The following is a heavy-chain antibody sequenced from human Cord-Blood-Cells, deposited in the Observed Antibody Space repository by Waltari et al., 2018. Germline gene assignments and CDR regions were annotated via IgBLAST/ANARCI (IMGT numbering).Heavy chain of an antibody. Sequence: QVQLVQSGAEVKKPGASVKVSCKASGYTFTSYAMHWVRQAPGQGLEWMGWINAGNGKTKYSQKFPGRGTITRDTSASTAYMELSSLRSEDTAVYYCARGDTYYYGSSGYYRYWGQGTLVTVSS. CDR3: ARGDTYYYGSSGYYRY. CDR2: INAGNGKT. J-gene: IGHJ4*02. D-gene: IGHD3-22*01. CDR1: GYTFTSYA. V-gene: IGHV1-3*01.